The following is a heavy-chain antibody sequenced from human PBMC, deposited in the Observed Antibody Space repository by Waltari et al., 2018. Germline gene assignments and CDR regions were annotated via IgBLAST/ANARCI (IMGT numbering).Heavy chain of an antibody. CDR2: INPNSGGT. CDR1: GYTFTGYY. V-gene: IGHV1-2*06. CDR3: AREVVGALVQDAFDI. D-gene: IGHD2-15*01. Sequence: QVQLVQSGAEVKKPGASVKVSCKASGYTFTGYYMHWVRQAPGEGVEWMVRINPNSGGTNYAQKFQGRVTMTRDTSISTAYMELSRLRSDDTAVYYCAREVVGALVQDAFDIWGQGTMVTVSS. J-gene: IGHJ3*02.